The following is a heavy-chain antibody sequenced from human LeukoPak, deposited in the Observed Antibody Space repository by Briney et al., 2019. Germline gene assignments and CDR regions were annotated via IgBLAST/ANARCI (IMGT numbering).Heavy chain of an antibody. Sequence: GGSLRLSCAASGFTFSSYAMSWVRQAPGKGLEWVSAISGSGGSTYYADSVKGRFTISRDNSKNTLYLQMNSLRAEDTAVYYCAKGWKKSRNYYYYYYMDVWGKGTTVTVSS. CDR3: AKGWKKSRNYYYYYYMDV. CDR2: ISGSGGST. CDR1: GFTFSSYA. D-gene: IGHD1-1*01. J-gene: IGHJ6*03. V-gene: IGHV3-23*01.